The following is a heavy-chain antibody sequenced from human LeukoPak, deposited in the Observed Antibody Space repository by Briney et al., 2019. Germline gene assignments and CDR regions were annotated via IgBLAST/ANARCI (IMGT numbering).Heavy chain of an antibody. V-gene: IGHV3-7*04. Sequence: GGALRLSRAASRFTSTSYWMSWVRPAPGKGVGWVANIYYDGSEKYYIDSLKGRFTISRDNTKKSLYLQMNSLRVEDTAVYYCARVRVGGTNYFDSWGQGTLVTVSS. CDR2: IYYDGSEK. J-gene: IGHJ4*02. CDR3: ARVRVGGTNYFDS. CDR1: RFTSTSYW. D-gene: IGHD1-26*01.